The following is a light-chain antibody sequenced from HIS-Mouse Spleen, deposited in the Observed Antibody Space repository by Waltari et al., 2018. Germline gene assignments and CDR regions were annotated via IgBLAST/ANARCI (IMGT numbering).Light chain of an antibody. Sequence: QSVLTQPPSASGTPGQRVTISCSGSSSNIGSNYVYWYQQLPGTAPKLLIYRNNQRPSGVPARFSGSKAGTSAYLAISGLRSEDEADYYCAAWDDSLSGPVFGGGTKLTVL. CDR2: RNN. J-gene: IGLJ3*02. V-gene: IGLV1-47*01. CDR3: AAWDDSLSGPV. CDR1: SSNIGSNY.